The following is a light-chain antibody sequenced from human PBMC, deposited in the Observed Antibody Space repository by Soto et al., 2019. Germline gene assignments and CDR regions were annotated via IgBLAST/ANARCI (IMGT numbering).Light chain of an antibody. CDR2: DVT. CDR1: SSDVGGYNY. CDR3: ATWDERLNVV. J-gene: IGLJ2*01. Sequence: QSVLTQPRSVSGSPGQSVTISCTGTSSDVGGYNYVSWYQQHPGRAPKFMIYDVTKRPSGVPDRFSGSKSGTSASLAISGLQSEDEADYFCATWDERLNVVFGGGTKLTVL. V-gene: IGLV2-11*01.